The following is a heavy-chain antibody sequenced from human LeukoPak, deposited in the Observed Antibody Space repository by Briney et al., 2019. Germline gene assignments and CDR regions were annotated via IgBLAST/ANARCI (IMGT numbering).Heavy chain of an antibody. V-gene: IGHV4-39*01. CDR3: ARTPVAAAGDFEDY. CDR1: GGSISSSSYY. CDR2: IYYSGST. D-gene: IGHD6-13*01. Sequence: RSSETLSLTCTVSGGSISSSSYYWGWIRQPPGKGLEWIGSIYYSGSTYYNPSLKSRVTISVDTSKNQFSLKLSSVTAADTAVYYCARTPVAAAGDFEDYWGQGTLVTVSS. J-gene: IGHJ4*02.